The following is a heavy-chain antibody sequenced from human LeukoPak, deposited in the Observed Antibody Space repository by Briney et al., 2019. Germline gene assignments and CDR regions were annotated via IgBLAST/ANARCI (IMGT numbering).Heavy chain of an antibody. Sequence: GGSLRLSCAASGFSFSSHGMHWVRQAPGKGLEWVSAISGSGGSTYYADSVKGRFTISRDNSKNTLYLQMNSLRAEDTAVYYCAKDFGDYYDSSGYSVHFDYWGQGTLVTVSS. V-gene: IGHV3-23*01. CDR2: ISGSGGST. D-gene: IGHD3-22*01. J-gene: IGHJ4*02. CDR3: AKDFGDYYDSSGYSVHFDY. CDR1: GFSFSSHG.